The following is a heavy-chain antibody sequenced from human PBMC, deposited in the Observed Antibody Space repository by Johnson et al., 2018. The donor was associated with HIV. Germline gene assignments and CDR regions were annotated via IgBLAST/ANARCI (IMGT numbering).Heavy chain of an antibody. J-gene: IGHJ3*02. D-gene: IGHD5-12*01. V-gene: IGHV3-30-3*01. CDR2: ISFDENNK. CDR1: GFTFSTYT. Sequence: QVLLVESGGDVVQPGRSLRLSCAASGFTFSTYTMHWVRQAPGKGLEWVAVISFDENNKVYADSVKGRFTISRDNSKNTLFLHMNSLRTEDTAIYYCARVGVSGYDLAAFDIWGRGTMVTVSS. CDR3: ARVGVSGYDLAAFDI.